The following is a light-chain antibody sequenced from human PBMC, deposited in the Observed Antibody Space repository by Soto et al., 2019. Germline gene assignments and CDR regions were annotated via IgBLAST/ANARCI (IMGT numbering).Light chain of an antibody. J-gene: IGLJ1*01. V-gene: IGLV2-14*03. Sequence: QSVLTQPASVSGSPGQSITISCTETSSDVGGNKYVSCYHHFPGKAPKFMFCDVSIRPSGFSNRFSGSNSGNTASLTFSGLQAEDEADYYCSAFTGTTYVFGTGTKSPS. CDR2: DVS. CDR3: SAFTGTTYV. CDR1: SSDVGGNKY.